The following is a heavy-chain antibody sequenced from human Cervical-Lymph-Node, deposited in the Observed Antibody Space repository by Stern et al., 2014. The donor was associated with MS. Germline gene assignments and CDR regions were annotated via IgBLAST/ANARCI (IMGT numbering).Heavy chain of an antibody. CDR3: AKDQGAREYQLRKNWFDP. V-gene: IGHV3-23*01. CDR2: ISGSGGST. Sequence: EVQLLASGGGLVQPGGSLRLSCAASGFTFSSYAMSWVRQAPGKGMGWASAISGSGGSTYYADSVKGRFTISRDNSKNTLYLQMNSLRAEDTAVYYCAKDQGAREYQLRKNWFDPWGQGTLVTVSS. CDR1: GFTFSSYA. D-gene: IGHD2-2*01. J-gene: IGHJ5*02.